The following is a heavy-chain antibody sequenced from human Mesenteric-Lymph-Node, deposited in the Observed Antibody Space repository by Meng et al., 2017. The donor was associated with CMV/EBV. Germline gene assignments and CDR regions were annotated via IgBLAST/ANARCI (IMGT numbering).Heavy chain of an antibody. CDR2: ISGNNGKT. V-gene: IGHV1-18*01. D-gene: IGHD3-3*01. J-gene: IGHJ4*02. Sequence: ASVKVSCKASGYTFTTYGISWVRQAPGQGLEWMGWISGNNGKTDYAQKVQGRVTMTTDTSTSTAYMELRSLRSDDTAVYYCAKVFRVWSGSYFDYWGQGTLVTVSS. CDR3: AKVFRVWSGSYFDY. CDR1: GYTFTTYG.